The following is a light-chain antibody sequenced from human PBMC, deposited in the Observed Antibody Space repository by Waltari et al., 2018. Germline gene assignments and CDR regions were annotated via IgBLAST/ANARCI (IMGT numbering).Light chain of an antibody. V-gene: IGKV3-20*01. CDR3: QNHERLPAT. CDR1: QNIGRY. Sequence: EIVLTQSPGTLSLSPGERATLSCRASQNIGRYLVWYQQKPGQAPRLLIYEASRRATGIPDRFRCSGSGTDFSLTISRLEPEDFAVYYCQNHERLPATFGQGTKVEIK. J-gene: IGKJ1*01. CDR2: EAS.